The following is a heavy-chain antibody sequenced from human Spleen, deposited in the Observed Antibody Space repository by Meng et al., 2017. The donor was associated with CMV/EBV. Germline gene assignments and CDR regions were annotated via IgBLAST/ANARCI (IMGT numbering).Heavy chain of an antibody. CDR2: INHSGST. D-gene: IGHD3-3*01. CDR1: GGSFSGYY. V-gene: IGHV4-34*01. J-gene: IGHJ6*02. CDR3: ARGPVRAIFGVVITVGYYYYGMDV. Sequence: SETLSLTCAVYGGSFSGYYWSWIRQPPGKGLEWIGEINHSGSTNYNPSLKSRVTISVDTSKNQFSLKLSSVTAADTAVYYCARGPVRAIFGVVITVGYYYYGMDVWGQGTTVTVSS.